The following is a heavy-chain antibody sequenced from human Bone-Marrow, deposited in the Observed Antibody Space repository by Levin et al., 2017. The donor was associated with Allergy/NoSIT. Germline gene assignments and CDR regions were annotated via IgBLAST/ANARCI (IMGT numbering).Heavy chain of an antibody. D-gene: IGHD1-20*01. Sequence: PGESLKISCKASGYTFTSYAMNWVRQAPGQGLEWMGWINTNTGNPTYAQGFTGRFVFSLDTSVSTAYLQISSLKAEDTAVYYCARRSPSITGTAVDYWGQGTLVTVSS. CDR1: GYTFTSYA. J-gene: IGHJ4*02. CDR2: INTNTGNP. CDR3: ARRSPSITGTAVDY. V-gene: IGHV7-4-1*02.